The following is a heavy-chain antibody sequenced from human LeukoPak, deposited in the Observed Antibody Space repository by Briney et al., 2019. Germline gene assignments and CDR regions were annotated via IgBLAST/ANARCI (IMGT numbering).Heavy chain of an antibody. CDR3: ASGADFWSGLFQH. V-gene: IGHV1-69*13. CDR2: IIPIFGTA. CDR1: GYTLTELS. D-gene: IGHD3-3*01. J-gene: IGHJ1*01. Sequence: GASVKVSSKVSGYTLTELSMHWVRQAPGKGLEWMGGIIPIFGTANYAQKFQGRVTITADESTSTAYMELSSLRSEDTAVYYCASGADFWSGLFQHWGQGTLVTVSS.